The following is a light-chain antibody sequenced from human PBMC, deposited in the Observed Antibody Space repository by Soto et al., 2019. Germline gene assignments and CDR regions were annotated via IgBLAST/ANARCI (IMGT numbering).Light chain of an antibody. CDR2: GAS. CDR3: QQYNNWPLT. V-gene: IGKV3-15*01. CDR1: QSVSSN. Sequence: IVMSQSPATPSGSPGERAILSCRASQSVSSNLAWYQQKPGQAPRLLIYGASTRATGIPARFSGSGSGTEFTLTISSLQSEDFAVYYCQQYNNWPLTFGGGSKVDI. J-gene: IGKJ4*01.